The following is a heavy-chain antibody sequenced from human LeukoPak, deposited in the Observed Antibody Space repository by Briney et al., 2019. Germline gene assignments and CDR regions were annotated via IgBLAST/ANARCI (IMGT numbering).Heavy chain of an antibody. V-gene: IGHV1-18*01. Sequence: ASVKVSCKASGYTFTSYGISWVRQAPGQGLEWMGWISAYNGNTNYAQKFQGRVTMTRNTSISTAYMELSSLRSEDTAVYYCARPFRDGYINYWGQGTLVTVSS. CDR2: ISAYNGNT. J-gene: IGHJ4*02. CDR3: ARPFRDGYINY. D-gene: IGHD5-24*01. CDR1: GYTFTSYG.